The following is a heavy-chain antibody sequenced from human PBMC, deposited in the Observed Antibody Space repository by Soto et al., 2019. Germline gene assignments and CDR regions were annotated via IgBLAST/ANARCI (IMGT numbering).Heavy chain of an antibody. CDR2: ISWNSGSI. CDR3: AKDRGWYPLDAFDI. CDR1: GFTFDDYA. Sequence: EVQLVESGGGLVQPGRSLRLSCAASGFTFDDYAMHWVRQAPGKGLEWVSGISWNSGSIGYADSVKGRFTISRDNAKNSLYLQMNSLRAEDTALYYCAKDRGWYPLDAFDIWGQGTMVTVSS. J-gene: IGHJ3*02. D-gene: IGHD6-19*01. V-gene: IGHV3-9*01.